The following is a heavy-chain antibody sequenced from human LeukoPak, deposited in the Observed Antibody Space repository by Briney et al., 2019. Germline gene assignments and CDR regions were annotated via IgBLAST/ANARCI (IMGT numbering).Heavy chain of an antibody. CDR3: ARDSRRVGATGGSDY. Sequence: PGGSLRLSCVASGFTFSDYWMSWVSQAPGKGLEWVANIKQDGSEKNYGDSVKGRSTISRDNAKNSLYLQLNSLRADDTAVYYCARDSRRVGATGGSDYWGQGTLVTVSS. V-gene: IGHV3-7*03. D-gene: IGHD1-26*01. CDR1: GFTFSDYW. CDR2: IKQDGSEK. J-gene: IGHJ4*02.